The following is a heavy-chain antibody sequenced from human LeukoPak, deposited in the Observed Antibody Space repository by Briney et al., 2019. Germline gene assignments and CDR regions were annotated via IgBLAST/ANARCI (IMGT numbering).Heavy chain of an antibody. CDR2: ISYDGSNK. CDR3: ASSPRGSGYYFDY. D-gene: IGHD5-18*01. J-gene: IGHJ4*02. CDR1: GFTFSTYG. V-gene: IGHV3-30*03. Sequence: PGGSLRLSCAASGFTFSTYGMHWVRQAPGKGLEWVAVISYDGSNKYYADSVKGRFTISRDNSKNTLYLQMNSLRAEDTAMYYCASSPRGSGYYFDYWGQGTLLTVSS.